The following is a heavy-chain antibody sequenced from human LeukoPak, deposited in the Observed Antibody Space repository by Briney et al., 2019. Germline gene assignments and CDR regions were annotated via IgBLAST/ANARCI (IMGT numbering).Heavy chain of an antibody. CDR1: GGSFSGYY. J-gene: IGHJ6*02. Sequence: SETLSLTCAVYGGSFSGYYWSWTRQPPGKGLEWIGEINHSGSTNYNPSLKSRVTISVDTSKNQFSLKLSSVTAADTAVYYCARNGNYYDSSGYPKPYYYYGMDVWGQGTTVTVSS. CDR2: INHSGST. CDR3: ARNGNYYDSSGYPKPYYYYGMDV. V-gene: IGHV4-34*01. D-gene: IGHD3-22*01.